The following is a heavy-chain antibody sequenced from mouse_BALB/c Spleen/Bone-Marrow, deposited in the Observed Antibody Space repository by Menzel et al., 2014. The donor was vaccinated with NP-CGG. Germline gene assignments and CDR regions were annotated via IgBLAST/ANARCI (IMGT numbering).Heavy chain of an antibody. CDR2: ISPSNGGT. Sequence: QVQLQQPGAELVKPGASVRLSCKASGYTFTNYYMYWVKQRPGQGLEWIGEISPSNGGTNFNEKFKSKATLTVDKSSNTTYMQLSSLTSEDSAVYYCTRSGNYLFAYWGQGTLVTVSA. J-gene: IGHJ3*01. V-gene: IGHV1S81*02. CDR1: GYTFTNYY. CDR3: TRSGNYLFAY. D-gene: IGHD2-1*01.